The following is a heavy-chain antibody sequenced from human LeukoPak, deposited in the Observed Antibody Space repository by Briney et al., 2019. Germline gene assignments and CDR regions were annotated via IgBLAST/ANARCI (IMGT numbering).Heavy chain of an antibody. CDR2: IRYDGSNK. CDR3: AKVYPLGFHFDY. D-gene: IGHD7-27*01. Sequence: GGSLRLSCAASGFTFSSYGMHWVRQAPGKGLEWVAFIRYDGSNKYYADSVKGRFTISRDNSRNTLYLQMNSLRAEDTAVYYCAKVYPLGFHFDYWSQGTLVTVSS. CDR1: GFTFSSYG. J-gene: IGHJ4*02. V-gene: IGHV3-30*02.